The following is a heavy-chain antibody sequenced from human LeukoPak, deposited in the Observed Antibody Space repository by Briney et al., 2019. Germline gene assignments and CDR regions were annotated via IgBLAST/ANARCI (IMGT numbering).Heavy chain of an antibody. Sequence: ASVKVSCKASGYTFTSYGISWVRQAPGQGLEWMGWISAYNGNTNYAQKLQGRVTMTTDTSMSTAYMELRSLRSDDTAVYYCASQYYTRGYFDYWGQGTLVTVSS. J-gene: IGHJ4*02. CDR3: ASQYYTRGYFDY. V-gene: IGHV1-18*01. D-gene: IGHD1-26*01. CDR1: GYTFTSYG. CDR2: ISAYNGNT.